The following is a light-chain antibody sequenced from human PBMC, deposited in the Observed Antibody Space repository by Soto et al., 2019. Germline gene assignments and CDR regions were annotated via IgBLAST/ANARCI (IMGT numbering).Light chain of an antibody. CDR3: QQYYTYPWT. J-gene: IGKJ1*01. CDR2: DAS. V-gene: IGKV1-5*01. Sequence: DIQMTQSPSTLSGSVGDRVTITCRASQSISSWLAWYQQIPGKAPKLLIYDASSLESGVPSRFSGSGSGTEFTLTISSLQPDDFATYYCQQYYTYPWTFGQGTKVDIK. CDR1: QSISSW.